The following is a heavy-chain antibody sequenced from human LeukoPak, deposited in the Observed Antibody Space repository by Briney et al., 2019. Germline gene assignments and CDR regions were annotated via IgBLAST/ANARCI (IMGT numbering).Heavy chain of an antibody. V-gene: IGHV3-23*01. CDR2: ISGSGGST. J-gene: IGHJ4*02. D-gene: IGHD6-19*01. CDR1: GFTFSSYA. CDR3: AKRSEWLGSYFDY. Sequence: HPGGSLRLSCAASGFTFSSYAMSWVRQAPGKGLEWVSAISGSGGSTYYADSVKGRFTISRDNSKNTLYLQMNSLRAGDTAVYYCAKRSEWLGSYFDYWGQGTLVTVSS.